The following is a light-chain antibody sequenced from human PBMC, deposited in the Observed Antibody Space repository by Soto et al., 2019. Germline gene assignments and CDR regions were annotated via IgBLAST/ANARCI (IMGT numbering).Light chain of an antibody. Sequence: EIVLTQSPGTLSLSPGERATLSCRASQSVSSSYLAWYQQKPGQAPRLLIYGASSRATGIPARFSGSGSGTDFSLTISSLEPEDLAVYYCQQRSTWPLTCGGGTKVDI. CDR2: GAS. J-gene: IGKJ4*01. CDR1: QSVSSSY. V-gene: IGKV3D-20*02. CDR3: QQRSTWPLT.